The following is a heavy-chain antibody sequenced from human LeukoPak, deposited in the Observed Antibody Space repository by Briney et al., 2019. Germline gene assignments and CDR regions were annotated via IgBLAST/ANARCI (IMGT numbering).Heavy chain of an antibody. CDR1: GYTFTGYY. CDR2: INPNSGGT. J-gene: IGHJ6*03. D-gene: IGHD6-13*01. CDR3: ARGPKGIAALIYYYYYMDV. V-gene: IGHV1-2*02. Sequence: ASVKVSCKASGYTFTGYYMHWVRQAPGQGLEWMGWINPNSGGTNYAQKFQGRVTMTRDTSISTAYMELSRLRSDDTAVYYCARGPKGIAALIYYYYYMDVWGKGTTVTVSS.